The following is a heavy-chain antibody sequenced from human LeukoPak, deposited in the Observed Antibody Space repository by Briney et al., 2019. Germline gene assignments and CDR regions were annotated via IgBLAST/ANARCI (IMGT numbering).Heavy chain of an antibody. CDR1: GYSFTSYW. CDR3: ARSLGSSGYYTLFDY. V-gene: IGHV5-51*01. Sequence: GESLKISCKGSGYSFTSYWIGWVRQMPGKGLEWMGIIYPGDSDTRYSPSFQGQVTISADKSISTAYLQWSSLKASDTAMYYCARSLGSSGYYTLFDYWGQGTLVTVSS. D-gene: IGHD3-22*01. CDR2: IYPGDSDT. J-gene: IGHJ4*02.